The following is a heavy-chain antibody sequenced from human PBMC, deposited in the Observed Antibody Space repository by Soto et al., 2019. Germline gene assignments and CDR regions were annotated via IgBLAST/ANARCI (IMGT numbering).Heavy chain of an antibody. Sequence: GESLKISCQASGYSFTTYWISWVRQMPGKGLECMGRIDPTDSYTDYGPSFEGHVTMSVDRSINTAYLEWSSLKASDSAMYYCARAHLRSPALMVDPWGQGTLVTVSS. D-gene: IGHD3-3*01. V-gene: IGHV5-10-1*01. CDR1: GYSFTTYW. CDR3: ARAHLRSPALMVDP. CDR2: IDPTDSYT. J-gene: IGHJ5*02.